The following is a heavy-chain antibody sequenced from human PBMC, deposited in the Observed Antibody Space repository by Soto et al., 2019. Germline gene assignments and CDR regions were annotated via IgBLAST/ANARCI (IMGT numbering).Heavy chain of an antibody. V-gene: IGHV3-7*01. CDR1: EFTFDKYY. Sequence: GGSLRLSCAASEFTFDKYYMTWVRQAPGKGPEWVANIKPDGSEQHYVDSVKGRFTISRDNANNSLYLQMNSLRAEDTAVYFCARGNWNYYYGFDVWGQGTTVTVSS. D-gene: IGHD1-20*01. CDR2: IKPDGSEQ. J-gene: IGHJ6*02. CDR3: ARGNWNYYYGFDV.